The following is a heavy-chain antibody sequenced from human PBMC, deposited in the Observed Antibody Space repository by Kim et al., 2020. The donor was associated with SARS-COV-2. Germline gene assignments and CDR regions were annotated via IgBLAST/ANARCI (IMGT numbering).Heavy chain of an antibody. J-gene: IGHJ6*02. V-gene: IGHV3-15*01. CDR1: GFTFSNAW. Sequence: GGSLRLSCAASGFTFSNAWMSWVRQAPGKGLEWVGRIKSKTDGGTTDYAAPVKGRFTISRDDSKNTLYLQMNSLKTEDTAVYYCTTDCFCGSYYYYYYGMDVWGQGTTVTVSS. CDR2: IKSKTDGGTT. CDR3: TTDCFCGSYYYYYYGMDV. D-gene: IGHD1-26*01.